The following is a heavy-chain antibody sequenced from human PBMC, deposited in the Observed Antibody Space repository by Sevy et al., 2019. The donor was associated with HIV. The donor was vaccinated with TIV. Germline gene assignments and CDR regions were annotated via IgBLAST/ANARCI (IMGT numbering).Heavy chain of an antibody. CDR1: GFTFSTYW. D-gene: IGHD6-13*01. CDR3: ARAPVGSGWYFPRGIDY. CDR2: IKQDGSEK. V-gene: IGHV3-7*01. J-gene: IGHJ4*02. Sequence: GGSLRLSCAASGFTFSTYWMTWVRQAPGKGLEWVANIKQDGSEKYYAESVKDRLTVSRDNTKNSLYLQLNSLRAEDTAIYYCARAPVGSGWYFPRGIDYWGQGSLVTVSS.